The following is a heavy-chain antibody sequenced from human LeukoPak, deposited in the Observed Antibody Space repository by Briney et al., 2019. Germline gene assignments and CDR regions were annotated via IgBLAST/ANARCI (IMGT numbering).Heavy chain of an antibody. CDR3: GVDY. Sequence: PGGSLRLSCAASGFTFSSYWVSWVRQAPGKGLEWVANIKQDGSEKYYVDSVKGRFSISRDNAKNSLYLQMNSLRAEDTAVYYCGVDYWGQGTLVTVSS. CDR1: GFTFSSYW. J-gene: IGHJ4*02. V-gene: IGHV3-7*01. CDR2: IKQDGSEK.